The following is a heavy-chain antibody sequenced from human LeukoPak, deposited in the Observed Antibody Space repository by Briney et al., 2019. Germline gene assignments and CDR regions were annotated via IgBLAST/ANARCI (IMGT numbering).Heavy chain of an antibody. V-gene: IGHV4-59*08. J-gene: IGHJ5*02. Sequence: SETLSLTCTVSGGSISSYYWSWIRQPPGKGLEWIGYIYYSGSTNYNPSLKSQVTISVDTSKNQFSLKLSSVTAADTAVYYCARSPITIPAWFDPWGQGTLVAVSS. CDR2: IYYSGST. D-gene: IGHD3-3*01. CDR1: GGSISSYY. CDR3: ARSPITIPAWFDP.